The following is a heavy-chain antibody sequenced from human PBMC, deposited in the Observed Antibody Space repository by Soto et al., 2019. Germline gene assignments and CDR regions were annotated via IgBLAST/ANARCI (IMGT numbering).Heavy chain of an antibody. J-gene: IGHJ6*02. CDR3: ARGSSSTILGLYYYYGMDV. CDR1: GGTFSSYA. Sequence: SVKVSCKASGGTFSSYAISWVRQAPGQGLEWMGGIIPIFGTANYAQKFQGRVTITADESTSTAYMELSSLRSEDTAVYYCARGSSSTILGLYYYYGMDVWGQGTTVTVSS. V-gene: IGHV1-69*13. D-gene: IGHD2-2*01. CDR2: IIPIFGTA.